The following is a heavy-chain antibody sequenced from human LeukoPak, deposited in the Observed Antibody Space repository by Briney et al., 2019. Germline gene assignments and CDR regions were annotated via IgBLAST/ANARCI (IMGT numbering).Heavy chain of an antibody. Sequence: PSETLSLTCTVSGGSISSYYWSWIRQPPGKGLEWIGSIYYSGSTYYNPSLKSRVTISVDRSNNQISLKLSSVTAADTAIYYCARPNSTPGYMDVWGKGTTVTVSS. CDR3: ARPNSTPGYMDV. J-gene: IGHJ6*03. D-gene: IGHD2/OR15-2a*01. V-gene: IGHV4-39*01. CDR1: GGSISSYY. CDR2: IYYSGST.